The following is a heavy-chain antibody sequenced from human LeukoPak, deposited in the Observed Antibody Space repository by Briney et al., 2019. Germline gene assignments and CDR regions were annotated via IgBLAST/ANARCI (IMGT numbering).Heavy chain of an antibody. V-gene: IGHV4-31*03. CDR3: ARDKITGTTSYYYGMDV. CDR1: GGSISSGGYY. Sequence: SQTLSLTCTVSGGSISSGGYYWSWIRQHPGKGLEWIGHIYYSGSTYYNPSLKSRVTISVDTSKNQFSLKLSSVTAADTAVYYCARDKITGTTSYYYGMDVWGQGTTVTVSS. D-gene: IGHD1-7*01. CDR2: IYYSGST. J-gene: IGHJ6*02.